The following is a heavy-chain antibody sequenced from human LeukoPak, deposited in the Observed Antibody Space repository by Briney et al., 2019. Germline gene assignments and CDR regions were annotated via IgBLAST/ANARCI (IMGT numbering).Heavy chain of an antibody. CDR3: ARVYYYDSSGPLDY. CDR2: IYYSGST. Sequence: SETLSLTCTVSGGSISSYYWSWIRQPPGKGLEWIGYIYYSGSTNYNPSLKSRVTISVDTSKNQFSLKLSSVTAADTAGYYCARVYYYDSSGPLDYWGQGTLVTVSS. CDR1: GGSISSYY. V-gene: IGHV4-59*01. D-gene: IGHD3-22*01. J-gene: IGHJ4*02.